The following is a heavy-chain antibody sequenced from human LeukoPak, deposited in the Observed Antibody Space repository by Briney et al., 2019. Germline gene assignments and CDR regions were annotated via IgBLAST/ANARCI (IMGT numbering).Heavy chain of an antibody. V-gene: IGHV1-69*01. CDR1: GGTFSSYA. J-gene: IGHJ6*02. D-gene: IGHD6-13*01. Sequence: ASVKVSCKASGGTFSSYAISWVRQAPGQELEWMGGIIPIFGTANYAQKFQGRVTITADESTSTAYMELSSLRSEDTAVYYCARKFIAAAGTFSSHSPLGVRKNYGMDVWGQGTTVTVSS. CDR2: IIPIFGTA. CDR3: ARKFIAAAGTFSSHSPLGVRKNYGMDV.